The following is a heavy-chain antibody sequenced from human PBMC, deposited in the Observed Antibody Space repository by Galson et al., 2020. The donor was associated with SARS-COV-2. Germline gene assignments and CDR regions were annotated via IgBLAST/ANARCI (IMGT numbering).Heavy chain of an antibody. V-gene: IGHV4-59*01. CDR2: NYYSAGT. J-gene: IGHJ5*02. D-gene: IGHD1-1*01. CDR1: GGSMSKYS. Sequence: SETLSLTCSVSGGSMSKYSWSWTRQSPGTGLEWIGNNYYSAGTKYNPSLKSRVSMSVDTSENQFSLKLNSVTAADTAVYYCARVGGNDGWNWFDPWGQGTLVTVSS. CDR3: ARVGGNDGWNWFDP.